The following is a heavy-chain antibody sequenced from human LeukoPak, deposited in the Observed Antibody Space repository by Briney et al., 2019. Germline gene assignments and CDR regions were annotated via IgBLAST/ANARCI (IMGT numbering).Heavy chain of an antibody. Sequence: GGSLRLSCAASGFTFSTYQMNWVRQAPGKGLEWVSYISNSDNTRYYTDSVKGRFTISRDNAKNSLYLQMNNLRAEDTGVYYCARATGYLSYFELWGRGTLVTVSS. D-gene: IGHD3-9*01. CDR3: ARATGYLSYFEL. V-gene: IGHV3-48*03. J-gene: IGHJ2*01. CDR2: ISNSDNTR. CDR1: GFTFSTYQ.